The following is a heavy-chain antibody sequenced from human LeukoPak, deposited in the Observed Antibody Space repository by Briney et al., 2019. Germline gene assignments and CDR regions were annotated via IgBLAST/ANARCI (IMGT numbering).Heavy chain of an antibody. CDR3: AREEALGSGSFDY. CDR1: GGSISSYY. J-gene: IGHJ4*02. CDR2: IHYTGST. Sequence: SETLSLTCTVSGGSISSYYWSWIRQSPGKGLECIGYIHYTGSTNYNPSLKSRVTISVDTSKNQFSLKLGSVTAADTAVYYCAREEALGSGSFDYWGQGTLVTVSS. V-gene: IGHV4-59*01. D-gene: IGHD1-26*01.